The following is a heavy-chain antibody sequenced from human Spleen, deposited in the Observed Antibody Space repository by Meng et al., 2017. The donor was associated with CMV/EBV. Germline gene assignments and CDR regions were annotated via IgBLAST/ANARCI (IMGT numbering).Heavy chain of an antibody. V-gene: IGHV3-7*03. D-gene: IGHD2-21*02. Sequence: GGSLRLSCATSGFTFNNYPMSWVRQAPGKGLEWVANIKQDGSEKYYADSVKGRFTISRDNAKNSLYLQMNSLRAEDMALYYCAKDMAPGGDLYHYYGMDVWGQGTTVTVSS. CDR2: IKQDGSEK. CDR3: AKDMAPGGDLYHYYGMDV. J-gene: IGHJ6*02. CDR1: GFTFNNYP.